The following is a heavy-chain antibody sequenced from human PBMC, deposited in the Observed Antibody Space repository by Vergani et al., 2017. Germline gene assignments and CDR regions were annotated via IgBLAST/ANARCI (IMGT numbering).Heavy chain of an antibody. CDR2: IKQDGSEK. J-gene: IGHJ6*02. V-gene: IGHV3-7*04. CDR1: GFTFSSYW. Sequence: EGQLVESGGGLVQPGGSLRLSCAASGFTFSSYWMSGVRQAPGKGLEWVANIKQDGSEKYYVDSVKGRFTISRDNAKNSLYLQMNSLRAEDTAVYYCARAGHRISSSRFYYYYGMDVWGQGTTVTVSS. D-gene: IGHD6-6*01. CDR3: ARAGHRISSSRFYYYYGMDV.